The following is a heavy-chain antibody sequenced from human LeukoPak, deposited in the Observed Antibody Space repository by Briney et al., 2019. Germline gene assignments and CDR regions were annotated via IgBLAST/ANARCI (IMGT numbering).Heavy chain of an antibody. CDR1: GFTFSDYY. D-gene: IGHD2-8*01. CDR3: ARDNEDSQGDY. J-gene: IGHJ4*02. CDR2: IYYSGST. V-gene: IGHV4-38-2*02. Sequence: GSLRLSCAASGFTFSDYYMGWIRQPPGKGLEWIGSIYYSGSTYYNPSLKSRVTISVDTSKNQFSLKLSSVTAADTAVYYCARDNEDSQGDYWGQGTLVTVSS.